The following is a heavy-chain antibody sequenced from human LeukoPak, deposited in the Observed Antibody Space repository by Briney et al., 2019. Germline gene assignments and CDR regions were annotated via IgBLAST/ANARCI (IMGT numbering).Heavy chain of an antibody. Sequence: ASVKVSCKVSGYTLTELSMHWVRQAPGKGLEWMGGFNPEDGETIYAQKFQGRVTMTEDTSTDTAYMELSSLRSEDTAVYYCATEHIAAAGPGGFDPWGQGTLVTVSS. CDR1: GYTLTELS. CDR2: FNPEDGET. V-gene: IGHV1-24*01. D-gene: IGHD6-13*01. J-gene: IGHJ5*02. CDR3: ATEHIAAAGPGGFDP.